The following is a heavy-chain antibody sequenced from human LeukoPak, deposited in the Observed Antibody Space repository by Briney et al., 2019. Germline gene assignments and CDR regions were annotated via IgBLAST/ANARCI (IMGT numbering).Heavy chain of an antibody. CDR1: GGSISSSNHY. V-gene: IGHV4-61*02. D-gene: IGHD5-12*01. CDR2: IYTSGST. J-gene: IGHJ6*03. CDR3: ARDRDIVATIGYYYYMDV. Sequence: TSETLSLTCIVSGGSISSSNHYWSWIRQPAGKGLEWIGRIYTSGSTNYNPSLKSRVTMSVDTSKNQFSLKLSSVTAADTAVYYCARDRDIVATIGYYYYMDVWGKGTTVTVSS.